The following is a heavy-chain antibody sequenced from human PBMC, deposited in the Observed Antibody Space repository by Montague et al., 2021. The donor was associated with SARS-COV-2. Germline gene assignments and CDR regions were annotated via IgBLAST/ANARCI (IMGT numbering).Heavy chain of an antibody. V-gene: IGHV4-39*01. CDR3: ASEEVHYDILTGYLPAFFGMDV. Sequence: SETLSLTCTVSGGSISSSSYYWGWIRQPPGKGLEWIGSIYYSGSTYYNPSLKSRVTISVDTSKNQFSLKLSSVTAADTAVYYCASEEVHYDILTGYLPAFFGMDVGGQGTTVTVSS. D-gene: IGHD3-9*01. J-gene: IGHJ6*02. CDR2: IYYSGST. CDR1: GGSISSSSYY.